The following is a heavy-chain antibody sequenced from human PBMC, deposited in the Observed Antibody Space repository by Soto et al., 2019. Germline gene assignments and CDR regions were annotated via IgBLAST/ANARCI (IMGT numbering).Heavy chain of an antibody. CDR2: INPNSGGT. CDR3: ARGGHIVLVPAATAALWDTAMVKYDYYYYGMYV. Sequence: VASVKVSCKASGYTFTSYGISWVRQAPGQGLEWMGWINPNSGGTNYAQKFQGWVTMTRDTSISTAYMELSRLRSDDTAVYYCARGGHIVLVPAATAALWDTAMVKYDYYYYGMYVWGQGTTVTVSS. J-gene: IGHJ6*02. V-gene: IGHV1-2*04. D-gene: IGHD2-2*01. CDR1: GYTFTSYG.